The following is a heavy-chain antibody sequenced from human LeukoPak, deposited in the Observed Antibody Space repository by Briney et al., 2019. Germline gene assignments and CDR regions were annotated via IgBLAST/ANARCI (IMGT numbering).Heavy chain of an antibody. CDR3: ATGGYYDSSGYYYLSFDY. D-gene: IGHD3-22*01. CDR1: GYTLTELS. CDR2: FGPEDGET. J-gene: IGHJ4*02. Sequence: ASVKVSCKVSGYTLTELSMHWVRQAPGKGLEWTGGFGPEDGETIYAQKFQGRVTMTEDTSTDTAYMELSSLRSEDTAVYYCATGGYYDSSGYYYLSFDYWGQGTLVTVSS. V-gene: IGHV1-24*01.